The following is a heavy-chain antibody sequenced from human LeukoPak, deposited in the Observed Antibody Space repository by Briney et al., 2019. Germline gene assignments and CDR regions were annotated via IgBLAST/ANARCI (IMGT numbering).Heavy chain of an antibody. J-gene: IGHJ4*02. D-gene: IGHD3-22*01. CDR2: INSDGSTT. Sequence: GGSLRLSCAASGFTFRSSWIHWVRQVPGKGLVWVSRINSDGSTTSYADSVKGRFTISRDNAKNTLYLQMNSLRAEDTAVYYCARDSHDSSGYYPLDYWGQGTLVTVSS. CDR1: GFTFRSSW. CDR3: ARDSHDSSGYYPLDY. V-gene: IGHV3-74*01.